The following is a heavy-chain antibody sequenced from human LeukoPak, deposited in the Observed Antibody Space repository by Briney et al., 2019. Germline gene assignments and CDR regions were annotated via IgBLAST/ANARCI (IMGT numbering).Heavy chain of an antibody. D-gene: IGHD3-10*01. CDR3: MRFGESDY. CDR2: IKQDGSEK. CDR1: GFTFSSYW. J-gene: IGHJ4*02. Sequence: PGGXLRLSCAASGFTFSSYWMSWVRQAPGKGLEWVANIKQDGSEKYYVDSVKGRFTISRDNAKTSLYLQTNSLRAEDTAVYYCMRFGESDYWGQGTLVTVSS. V-gene: IGHV3-7*01.